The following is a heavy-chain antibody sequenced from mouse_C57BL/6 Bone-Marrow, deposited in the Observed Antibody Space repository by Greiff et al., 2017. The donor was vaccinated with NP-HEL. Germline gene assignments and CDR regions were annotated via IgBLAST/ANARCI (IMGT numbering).Heavy chain of an antibody. V-gene: IGHV1-39*01. J-gene: IGHJ1*03. CDR1: GYSFTDYN. CDR3: ARRTYYGSSWYFDV. D-gene: IGHD1-1*01. Sequence: EVKLMESGPELVKPGASVKISCKASGYSFTDYNMNWVKQSNGKSLEWIGVINPNYGTTSYNQKFKGKATLTVDQSSSTAYMQLNSLTSEDSAVYHCARRTYYGSSWYFDVWGTGTTVTVSS. CDR2: INPNYGTT.